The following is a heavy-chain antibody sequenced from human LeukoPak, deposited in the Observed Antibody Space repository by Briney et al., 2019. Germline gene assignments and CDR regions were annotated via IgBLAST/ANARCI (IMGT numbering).Heavy chain of an antibody. D-gene: IGHD4-17*01. CDR1: GGSISSYY. Sequence: SETLSLTCTVSGGSISSYYWSWIRQPPGKGLEWIGYIYYSGSTNYNPSLKSRVTISVDTSKNQFSLKLSSVTAADTAVYYCARIGLRNDAFDIRGQGTMVTVSS. CDR2: IYYSGST. CDR3: ARIGLRNDAFDI. V-gene: IGHV4-59*01. J-gene: IGHJ3*02.